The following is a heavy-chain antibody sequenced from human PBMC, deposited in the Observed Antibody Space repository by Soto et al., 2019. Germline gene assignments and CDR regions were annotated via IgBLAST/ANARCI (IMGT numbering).Heavy chain of an antibody. CDR3: ATNLRGQTTVTTRKEYYYYGMDV. CDR1: GGTFSSYA. V-gene: IGHV1-69*01. D-gene: IGHD4-17*01. J-gene: IGHJ6*02. Sequence: QVQLVQSGAEVKKPGSSVKVSCKASGGTFSSYAISWVRQAPGQGLEWMGGIIPIFGTANYAQKFQGRVTITADESTSTAYMELSSLRSEDTAVYYCATNLRGQTTVTTRKEYYYYGMDVWGQGTTVTVSS. CDR2: IIPIFGTA.